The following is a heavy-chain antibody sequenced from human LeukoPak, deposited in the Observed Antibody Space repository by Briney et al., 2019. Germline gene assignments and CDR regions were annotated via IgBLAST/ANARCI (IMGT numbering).Heavy chain of an antibody. CDR3: ANDLTIFEYSYMDV. D-gene: IGHD3-3*01. J-gene: IGHJ6*03. CDR1: GFTFSSYA. CDR2: ISSSSGRIT. V-gene: IGHV3-23*01. Sequence: GGSLRLSCAASGFTFSSYAMSWVRQAPGKGLEWVSVISSSSGRITHYADSVKGRFTISKDNSKNTLYLQMNSLRAEDTAVYYCANDLTIFEYSYMDVWGKGTTVTVSS.